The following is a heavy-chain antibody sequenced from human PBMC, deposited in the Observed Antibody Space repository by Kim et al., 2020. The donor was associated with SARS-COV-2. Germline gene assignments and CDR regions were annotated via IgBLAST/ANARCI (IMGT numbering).Heavy chain of an antibody. V-gene: IGHV3-21*01. CDR2: IRSTSYI. D-gene: IGHD4-17*01. Sequence: GGSLRLSCAASGFTLSNYSINWVRQAPGKGLEWVSSIRSTSYIYNADSVKGRFTISRDDAKNSLYLQMNTLRAEDTAVYYCAREDYGDYVGDTGMDVWGQGTTVTVSS. J-gene: IGHJ6*02. CDR3: AREDYGDYVGDTGMDV. CDR1: GFTLSNYS.